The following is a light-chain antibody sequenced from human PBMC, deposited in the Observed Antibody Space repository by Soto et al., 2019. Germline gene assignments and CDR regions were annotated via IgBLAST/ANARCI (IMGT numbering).Light chain of an antibody. Sequence: EIVLTQSPGTLSLSPGERATLSCRASQSVTSNYLAWYQQKPGQAPRLLIYDASSRVTGIPDRFSGSGSGTDFTLTISRLEPEDFAVYYCQQYGSSPPITFGQGTRLEIK. J-gene: IGKJ5*01. CDR1: QSVTSNY. CDR2: DAS. CDR3: QQYGSSPPIT. V-gene: IGKV3-20*01.